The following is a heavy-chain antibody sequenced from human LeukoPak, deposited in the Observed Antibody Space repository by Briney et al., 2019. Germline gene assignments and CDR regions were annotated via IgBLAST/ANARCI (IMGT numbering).Heavy chain of an antibody. V-gene: IGHV1-2*02. CDR2: INPNSGGT. Sequence: ASVKVSCKASGYTFTGYYMYWVRQAPGQGLEWMGWINPNSGGTNYAQKFQGRVTMTRDTSISTAYMELSRLRSDDTAVYYCAGVRYSSGWYDYWGQGTLVTVSS. D-gene: IGHD6-19*01. CDR3: AGVRYSSGWYDY. CDR1: GYTFTGYY. J-gene: IGHJ4*02.